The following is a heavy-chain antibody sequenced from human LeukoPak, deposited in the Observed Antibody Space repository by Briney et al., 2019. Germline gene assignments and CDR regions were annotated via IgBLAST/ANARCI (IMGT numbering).Heavy chain of an antibody. J-gene: IGHJ4*02. D-gene: IGHD4-17*01. Sequence: SETLSLTCTVSGGSISSSSYYWGWIRQPPGKGLEWIGSIYYSGSTYYNPSLKSRVTISVDTSKNQFSLKLSSVTAADTAVYYCARGEDYGAKGYWGQGTLVTVSS. CDR3: ARGEDYGAKGY. CDR1: GGSISSSSYY. CDR2: IYYSGST. V-gene: IGHV4-39*07.